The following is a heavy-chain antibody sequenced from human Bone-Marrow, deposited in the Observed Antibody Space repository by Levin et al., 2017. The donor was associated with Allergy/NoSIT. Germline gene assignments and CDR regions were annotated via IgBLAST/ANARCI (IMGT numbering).Heavy chain of an antibody. CDR3: ASGYSGYEEQYY. CDR2: ISSSGSTI. Sequence: GESLKISCAASGFTFSDYYMSWIRQAPGKGLEWVSYISSSGSTIYYADSVKGRFTISRDNAKNSLYLQMNSLRAEDTAVYYCASGYSGYEEQYYWGQGTLVTVSS. D-gene: IGHD5-12*01. CDR1: GFTFSDYY. J-gene: IGHJ4*02. V-gene: IGHV3-11*01.